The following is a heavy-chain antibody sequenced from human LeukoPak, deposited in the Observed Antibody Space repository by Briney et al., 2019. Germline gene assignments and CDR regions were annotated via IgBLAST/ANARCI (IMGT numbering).Heavy chain of an antibody. CDR1: GFTFNTYA. CDR3: ASGGTAAAGRRPFDY. Sequence: GGSLRLSCVVSGFTFNTYAMIWVRQAPGKGLEWVSAISGSADITYYADSVKGRFTISRDNAKNSLYLQMNSLRAEDTAVYYCASGGTAAAGRRPFDYWGQGTLVTVSS. D-gene: IGHD6-13*01. CDR2: ISGSADIT. V-gene: IGHV3-23*01. J-gene: IGHJ4*02.